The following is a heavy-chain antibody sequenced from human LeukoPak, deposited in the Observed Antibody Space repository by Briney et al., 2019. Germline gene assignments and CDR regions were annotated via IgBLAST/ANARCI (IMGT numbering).Heavy chain of an antibody. Sequence: GASVKVSCEASGYTFTGYYMHWVRQAPGQGLEWMGWINHNSGGTNYAQKFQGRVTMTRDTSISTAYMELSRLRSDDTAVYYCASTTYYYDSSGYLRYWGQGTLVTVSS. CDR1: GYTFTGYY. J-gene: IGHJ4*02. V-gene: IGHV1-2*02. D-gene: IGHD3-22*01. CDR2: INHNSGGT. CDR3: ASTTYYYDSSGYLRY.